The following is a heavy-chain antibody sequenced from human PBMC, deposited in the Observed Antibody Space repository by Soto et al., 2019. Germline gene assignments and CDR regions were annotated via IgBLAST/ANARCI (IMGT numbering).Heavy chain of an antibody. CDR1: GFTFSSYA. D-gene: IGHD6-19*01. CDR3: ARDRSIAVAGTAYYYYYGMDV. Sequence: VGSLRLSCAASGFTFSSYAMHWVRQAPGKGLEWVAVISYDGSNKYYADSVKGRFTISRDNSKNTLYLQMNSLRAEDTAVYYCARDRSIAVAGTAYYYYYGMDVWGQGTTVTVSS. CDR2: ISYDGSNK. V-gene: IGHV3-30-3*01. J-gene: IGHJ6*02.